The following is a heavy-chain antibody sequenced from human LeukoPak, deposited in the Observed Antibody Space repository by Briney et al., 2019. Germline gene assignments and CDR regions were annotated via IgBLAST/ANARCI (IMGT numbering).Heavy chain of an antibody. V-gene: IGHV3-11*01. Sequence: GGSLRLSCAASGFTFSDYYMSWIRQAPGKGLEGVSYISSSGSTIYYADSVKGVFTISSDNAKNSLYLQVNSLRADDTAVYYCARADGGDGPGSLWRPEPLVTVPS. CDR3: ARADGGDGPGSL. CDR2: ISSSGSTI. CDR1: GFTFSDYY. J-gene: IGHJ4*02. D-gene: IGHD3-10*01.